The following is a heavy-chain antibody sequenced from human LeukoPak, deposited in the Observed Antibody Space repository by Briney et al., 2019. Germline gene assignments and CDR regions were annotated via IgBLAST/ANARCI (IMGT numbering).Heavy chain of an antibody. CDR2: ISYDESYK. CDR1: GFSSSSYG. CDR3: AKDGLTGVNYYYGMNV. D-gene: IGHD7-27*01. Sequence: GRSLRLSCAASGFSSSSYGIHWVRQAPGKGLEWVAVISYDESYKCYADSVKGRFTISRDNSKNTLYLQMNSLRAEDTAVYYCAKDGLTGVNYYYGMNVWGKGTTVTVSS. J-gene: IGHJ6*04. V-gene: IGHV3-30*18.